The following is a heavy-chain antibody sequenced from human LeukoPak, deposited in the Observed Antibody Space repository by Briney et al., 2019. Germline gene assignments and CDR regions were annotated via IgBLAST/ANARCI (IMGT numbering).Heavy chain of an antibody. J-gene: IGHJ4*02. Sequence: PGGSLRLSCAASGFIFSDYTMNWVRQAPGKGLEWVSSITGGGGYIYYADSVKGRFTISRDNARNSLYLQMNSLRAEDTAVYYCARVDYYDSSGYYDYWGQGTLVTVSS. CDR1: GFIFSDYT. D-gene: IGHD3-22*01. V-gene: IGHV3-21*04. CDR2: ITGGGGYI. CDR3: ARVDYYDSSGYYDY.